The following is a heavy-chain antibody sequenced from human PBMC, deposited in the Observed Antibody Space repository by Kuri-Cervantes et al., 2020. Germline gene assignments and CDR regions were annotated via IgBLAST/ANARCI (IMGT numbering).Heavy chain of an antibody. CDR2: MNPHSANA. CDR1: GYTFISYD. J-gene: IGHJ4*02. D-gene: IGHD1-26*01. CDR3: ARDLSALRGGSSGGTPHGVD. Sequence: ASVKVSCKASGYTFISYDINWVRQATGQGLEWMGWMNPHSANAGYAQKFQGRVTMTRNTSISTAYMELSSLRSEDTAVYYCARDLSALRGGSSGGTPHGVDWGQGTLVTVSS. V-gene: IGHV1-8*01.